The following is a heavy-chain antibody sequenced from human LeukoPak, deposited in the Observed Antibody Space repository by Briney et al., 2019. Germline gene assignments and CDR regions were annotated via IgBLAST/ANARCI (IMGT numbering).Heavy chain of an antibody. J-gene: IGHJ4*02. CDR1: GFTFSSYW. CDR2: INSDGSST. CDR3: AREAPADFWSGYYPYYFDY. V-gene: IGHV3-74*01. Sequence: GGSLRLSCAASGFTFSSYWMHWVRQAPGRGLVWVSRINSDGSSTSYADSVRGRFTISRDNAKNTLYLQMNSLRAEDTAVYYCAREAPADFWSGYYPYYFDYWGQGTLVTVSS. D-gene: IGHD3-3*01.